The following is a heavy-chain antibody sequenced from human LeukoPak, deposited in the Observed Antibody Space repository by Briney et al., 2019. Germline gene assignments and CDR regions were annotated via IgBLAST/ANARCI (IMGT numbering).Heavy chain of an antibody. D-gene: IGHD1-26*01. CDR2: IYYSGST. J-gene: IGHJ6*02. V-gene: IGHV4-61*01. Sequence: SETLSLTCTVSGGSVSSGSYYWSRIRQPPGKGLEWIGYIYYSGSTNYNPSLKSRVTISVDTSKNQFSLKLSSVTAADTAVYYCARGRSNYYGMDVWGQGTTVTVSS. CDR1: GGSVSSGSYY. CDR3: ARGRSNYYGMDV.